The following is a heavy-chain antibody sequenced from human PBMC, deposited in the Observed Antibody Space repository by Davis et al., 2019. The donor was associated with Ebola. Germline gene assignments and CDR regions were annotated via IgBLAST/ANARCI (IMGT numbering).Heavy chain of an antibody. D-gene: IGHD1-26*01. V-gene: IGHV3-13*05. Sequence: PGGSLRLSCAASGFTFSSYDMHWVRQASGSGLEWVSAITAAGDPYYPDSARGRFTISRENAKNSLYLQMNSLKAGDTAVYYCARDDGSQNWDFDLWGRGTLATVSS. CDR3: ARDDGSQNWDFDL. CDR1: GFTFSSYD. J-gene: IGHJ2*01. CDR2: ITAAGDP.